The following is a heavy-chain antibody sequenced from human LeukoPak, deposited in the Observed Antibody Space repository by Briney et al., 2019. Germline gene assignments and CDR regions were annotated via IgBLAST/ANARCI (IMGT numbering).Heavy chain of an antibody. D-gene: IGHD2-2*01. CDR1: GGSISSGSYY. CDR2: IYTSGST. J-gene: IGHJ3*02. CDR3: ARLRIHCSSTSCYEDGFDI. V-gene: IGHV4-61*02. Sequence: SETLSLTCTVSGGSISSGSYYWSWIRQPAGKGLEWIGRIYTSGSTNYNPSLKSRVTISVDASKNQFSLKLSSVTAADTAVYYCARLRIHCSSTSCYEDGFDIWGQGTMVTVSS.